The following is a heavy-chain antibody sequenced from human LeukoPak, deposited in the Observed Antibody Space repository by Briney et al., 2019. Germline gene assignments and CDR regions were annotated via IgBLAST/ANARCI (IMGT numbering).Heavy chain of an antibody. CDR2: IRGSGGST. D-gene: IGHD2-15*01. V-gene: IGHV3-23*01. CDR3: AKDGYCSGGSCYFPDY. CDR1: GFTFSSYA. J-gene: IGHJ4*02. Sequence: GGSLRLSCAASGFTFSSYAMSWVRQAPGKGLEWVSAIRGSGGSTYYADSVKGRFTISRDNSKNTLYLQMNSLRAEDTAVYYCAKDGYCSGGSCYFPDYWGQGTLVTVSS.